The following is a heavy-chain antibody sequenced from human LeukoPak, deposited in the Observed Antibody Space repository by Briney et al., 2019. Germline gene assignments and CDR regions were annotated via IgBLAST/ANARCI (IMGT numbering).Heavy chain of an antibody. CDR2: ISPNNGAT. CDR1: GYTFTASN. Sequence: ASVKVSCKASGYTFTASNIHWVRQAPGQGLEWMGWISPNNGATTYAQKFQGRVIMTRDTSLSTAYIELSRLESDDTAVYSCAREGSSGYWGQGTLVTVSS. D-gene: IGHD1-26*01. J-gene: IGHJ4*02. V-gene: IGHV1-2*02. CDR3: AREGSSGY.